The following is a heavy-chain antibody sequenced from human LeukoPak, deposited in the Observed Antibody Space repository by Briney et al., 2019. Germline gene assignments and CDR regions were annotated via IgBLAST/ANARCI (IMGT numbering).Heavy chain of an antibody. J-gene: IGHJ4*02. CDR3: ARHRDFDSTGYYYPLFDY. Sequence: ASVTVSCKASGYTFTGYYLHWVRQAPGQGLEWMGWINANHGGTNYAQQFQGRVTMTRDTSISTAYMELSRLRSDDAAVYYCARHRDFDSTGYYYPLFDYWGQGTLVTASS. CDR2: INANHGGT. D-gene: IGHD3-22*01. V-gene: IGHV1-2*02. CDR1: GYTFTGYY.